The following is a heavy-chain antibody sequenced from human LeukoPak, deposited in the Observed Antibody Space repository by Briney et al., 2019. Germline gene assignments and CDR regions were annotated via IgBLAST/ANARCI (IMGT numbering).Heavy chain of an antibody. D-gene: IGHD6-13*01. CDR2: ISGSGGTGT. V-gene: IGHV3-23*01. CDR1: GFTFSSYA. Sequence: PGGSLRLSCGAPGFTFSSYAMSWVRQAPGKGLEWVSAISGSGGTGTYYADSVKGRFTISRDNSKNTLYLQMNSLRAEDTAVYYCARKGQGSNWAAEYFQNWGQGTLVTVSS. CDR3: ARKGQGSNWAAEYFQN. J-gene: IGHJ1*01.